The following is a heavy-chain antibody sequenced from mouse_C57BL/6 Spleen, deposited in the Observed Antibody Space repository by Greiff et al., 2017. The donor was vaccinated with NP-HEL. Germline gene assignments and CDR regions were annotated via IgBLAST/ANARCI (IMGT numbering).Heavy chain of an antibody. V-gene: IGHV1-5*01. D-gene: IGHD1-3*01. J-gene: IGHJ1*03. CDR3: TRAAGYNYVYFGV. Sequence: EVQLQQSGTVLARPGASVKMSCKTSGYTFTSYWMHWVKQRPGQGLEWIGAIYPGNSDTSYNQKFKGKAKLTAVTSASTAYMELSSLTNEDSAVYCCTRAAGYNYVYFGVWGTGTTVTVSS. CDR1: GYTFTSYW. CDR2: IYPGNSDT.